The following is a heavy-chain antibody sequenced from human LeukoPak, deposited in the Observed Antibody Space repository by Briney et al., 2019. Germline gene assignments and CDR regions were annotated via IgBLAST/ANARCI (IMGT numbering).Heavy chain of an antibody. Sequence: SETLSLTCKVSGGSIRSDTYYWGWIRQPPGQGLEWIGSINPSGHTYYNGSLKSRVTISVDTSRNQFSLKLSSVTATDTAMYYCARQVATKGEWAFDIWGQGTMVAASS. J-gene: IGHJ3*02. CDR2: INPSGHT. CDR3: ARQVATKGEWAFDI. CDR1: GGSIRSDTYY. V-gene: IGHV4-39*07. D-gene: IGHD5-12*01.